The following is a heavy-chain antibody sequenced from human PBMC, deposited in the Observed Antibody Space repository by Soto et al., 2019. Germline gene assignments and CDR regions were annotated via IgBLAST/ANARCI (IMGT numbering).Heavy chain of an antibody. Sequence: PSQNLSLTCAISGDSVSSKSAVWNWIRQSPSRGLEWLGRTYYTSRWYYDYATSVKSRITINPDTSKNQFSLQLSSVTPEDTAVYYCAREVAEPGYYYYGLDVWGQGTTVTVLL. V-gene: IGHV6-1*01. CDR2: TYYTSRWYY. J-gene: IGHJ6*02. CDR3: AREVAEPGYYYYGLDV. CDR1: GDSVSSKSAV.